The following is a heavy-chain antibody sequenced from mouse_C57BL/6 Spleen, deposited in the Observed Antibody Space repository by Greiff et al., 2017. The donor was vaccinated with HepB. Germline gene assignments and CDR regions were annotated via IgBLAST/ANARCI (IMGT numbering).Heavy chain of an antibody. D-gene: IGHD2-1*01. Sequence: EVQVVESGEGLVKPGGSLKLSCAASGFTFSSYAMSWVRQTPEKRLEWVAYISSGGDYIYYADTVKGRFTISRDNARNTLYLQMSSLKSEDTAMYYCTRDVRGNSFAYWGQGTLVTVSA. J-gene: IGHJ3*01. CDR1: GFTFSSYA. V-gene: IGHV5-9-1*02. CDR2: ISSGGDYI. CDR3: TRDVRGNSFAY.